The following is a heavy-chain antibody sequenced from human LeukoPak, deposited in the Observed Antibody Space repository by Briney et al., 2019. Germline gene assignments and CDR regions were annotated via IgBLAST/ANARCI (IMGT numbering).Heavy chain of an antibody. V-gene: IGHV4-4*07. Sequence: SETLSLTCSVSGVSISAYCWSWIRQPAGKGLEWIGRIYPGESIYASENTNYNPSLKSRVSMSEDTSKNQVSLKLRSVTAADTAVYYCARDPTTVTTIFDSWGQGTLVTVSS. CDR1: GVSISAYC. D-gene: IGHD4-17*01. CDR3: ARDPTTVTTIFDS. CDR2: IYPGESIYASENT. J-gene: IGHJ4*02.